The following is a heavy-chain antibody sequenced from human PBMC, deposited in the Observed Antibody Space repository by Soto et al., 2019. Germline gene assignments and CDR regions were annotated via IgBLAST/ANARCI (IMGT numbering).Heavy chain of an antibody. J-gene: IGHJ3*02. V-gene: IGHV1-18*01. CDR3: ARKSYRVTVSPDDACDI. D-gene: IGHD3-16*02. Sequence: GASVKVSCKASGYTFTSNAITWVRQAPVQGLEWMGWISAYNGNTNYAQKLQGRVTMTTDTSTSTAYMELRSLRSDDTAVYYCARKSYRVTVSPDDACDIWGQGTMVTVSS. CDR2: ISAYNGNT. CDR1: GYTFTSNA.